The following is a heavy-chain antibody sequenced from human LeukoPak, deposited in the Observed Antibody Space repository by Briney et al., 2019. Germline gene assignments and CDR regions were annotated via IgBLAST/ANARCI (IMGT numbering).Heavy chain of an antibody. J-gene: IGHJ4*02. CDR3: AKDAQRGFDYSNSLEY. CDR2: IWNDGSNE. V-gene: IGHV3-33*06. Sequence: GGSLRLSCAASGFTFSHFGMHRVRQAPGKGLEWVAVIWNDGSNEYYADSVKGRFTISRDNSKNTVSLQMSSLRDEDTAVYYCAKDAQRGFDYSNSLEYWGQGTLVTVSS. D-gene: IGHD4-11*01. CDR1: GFTFSHFG.